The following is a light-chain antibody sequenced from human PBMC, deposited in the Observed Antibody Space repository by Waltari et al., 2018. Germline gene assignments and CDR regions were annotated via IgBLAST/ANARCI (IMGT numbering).Light chain of an antibody. CDR3: QQYNNWPYT. CDR1: QRVISN. Sequence: VVMTQSPATLSVSPGERATLSYRASQRVISNLAWYQQKPCQTPRLLIYGASTRATGIPGRFSGSGSGTEFTLTIYSLQSEDFAVYYCQQYNNWPYTFGQGTKLEIK. V-gene: IGKV3-15*01. J-gene: IGKJ2*01. CDR2: GAS.